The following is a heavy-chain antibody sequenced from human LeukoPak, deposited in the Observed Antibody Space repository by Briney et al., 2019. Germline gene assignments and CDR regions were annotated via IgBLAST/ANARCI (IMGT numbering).Heavy chain of an antibody. CDR3: AKDGSYDSSGYYSLDSAGMDV. J-gene: IGHJ6*02. CDR2: ISGSGGST. D-gene: IGHD3-22*01. V-gene: IGHV3-23*01. Sequence: GGSLRLSCAASGFTFSRHAMSWVRQAPGKGLEWVSCISGSGGSTDYAESVKGRFTISRDNSKNTLYLQMNSLRVEDTAVYYCAKDGSYDSSGYYSLDSAGMDVWGQGTTVTVSS. CDR1: GFTFSRHA.